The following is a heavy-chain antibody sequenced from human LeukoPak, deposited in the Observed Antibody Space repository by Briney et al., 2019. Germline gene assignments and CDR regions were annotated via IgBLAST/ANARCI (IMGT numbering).Heavy chain of an antibody. CDR2: INPSGGST. D-gene: IGHD6-13*01. CDR3: ARGGSSSSPFFDY. V-gene: IGHV1-46*01. Sequence: GASVKVSCKASGYTFTNYFMHWVRQTPEQGRVWMGIINPSGGSTSYAQKFQGRVTMTRDTSTSTVYMELSSLRSEDTAVYYCARGGSSSSPFFDYWGQGTLVTVSS. J-gene: IGHJ4*02. CDR1: GYTFTNYF.